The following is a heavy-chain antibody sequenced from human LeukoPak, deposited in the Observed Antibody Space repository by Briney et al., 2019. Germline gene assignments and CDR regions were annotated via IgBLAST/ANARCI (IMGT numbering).Heavy chain of an antibody. J-gene: IGHJ5*02. V-gene: IGHV4-39*07. Sequence: SETLSLTCTVSGGSISSSSYYWGWIRQPPGKGLEWIGSIYYSGSTYYNPSLKSRVTMSVDTSKNQFSLKLSSVTAADTAVYYCARDAIIAAAGYNWFDPWGQGTLVTVSS. D-gene: IGHD6-13*01. CDR1: GGSISSSSYY. CDR2: IYYSGST. CDR3: ARDAIIAAAGYNWFDP.